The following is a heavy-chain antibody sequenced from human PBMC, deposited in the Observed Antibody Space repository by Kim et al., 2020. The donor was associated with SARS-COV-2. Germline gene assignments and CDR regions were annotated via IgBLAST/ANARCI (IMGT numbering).Heavy chain of an antibody. D-gene: IGHD5-12*01. CDR1: GFTFGSYA. CDR3: AKAGGYDNNYWYFDF. Sequence: GGSLRLSCAASGFTFGSYAMNWIRQAPGRGREWVSTIGGVAGGRTYYADSVKARFTISRDNSKNTLYLKMNARKAAAPAVYYCAKAGGYDNNYWYFDFWG. CDR2: IGGVAGGRT. J-gene: IGHJ2*01. V-gene: IGHV3-23*01.